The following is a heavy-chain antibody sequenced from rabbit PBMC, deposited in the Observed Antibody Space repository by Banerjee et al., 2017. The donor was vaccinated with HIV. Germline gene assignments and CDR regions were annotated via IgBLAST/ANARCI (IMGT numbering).Heavy chain of an antibody. D-gene: IGHD7-1*01. J-gene: IGHJ4*01. CDR3: ARSSAGYAGYGRKYYFNL. CDR2: IDPVFGST. CDR1: GFDFSSYY. Sequence: QLVESGGGLVQPGGSLKLSCKASGFDFSSYYMSWVRQAPGKGLEWIGYIDPVFGSTYYASWVNGRFTISSHNAQNTLYLQLNSLTAADTATYFCARSSAGYAGYGRKYYFNLWGQGTLVTVS. V-gene: IGHV1S7*01.